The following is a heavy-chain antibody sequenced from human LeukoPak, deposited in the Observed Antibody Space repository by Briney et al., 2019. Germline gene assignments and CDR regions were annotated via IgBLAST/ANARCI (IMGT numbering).Heavy chain of an antibody. CDR2: MNPNSGNT. CDR3: VRDGEGVAISVNYWFDP. J-gene: IGHJ5*02. CDR1: GYTFTSYD. D-gene: IGHD3-10*01. Sequence: GASVKVSCEASGYTFTSYDINWVRQATGQGLEWMGWMNPNSGNTGYAQKFQGRVTMTRNIFISTAYMELSSLRSEDTAVYYCVRDGEGVAISVNYWFDPWGQGTLVTVSS. V-gene: IGHV1-8*01.